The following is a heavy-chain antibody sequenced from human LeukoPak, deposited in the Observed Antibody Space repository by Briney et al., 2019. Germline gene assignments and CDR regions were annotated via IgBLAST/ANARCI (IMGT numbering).Heavy chain of an antibody. CDR3: ARMVYCSSSNDAFDI. CDR2: IYYSGST. Sequence: PSETLSLTCTVSGGSISSGGYYWSWIRQHPGKGLEWIGYIYYSGSTYYNPSLKSRVTISVDTSKNQFSLKLSSVTAADTAVYYCARMVYCSSSNDAFDIWGQGTMVTVSS. V-gene: IGHV4-31*03. D-gene: IGHD6-6*01. CDR1: GGSISSGGYY. J-gene: IGHJ3*02.